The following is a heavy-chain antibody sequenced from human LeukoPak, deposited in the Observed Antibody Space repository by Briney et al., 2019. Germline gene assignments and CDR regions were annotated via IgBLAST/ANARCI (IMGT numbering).Heavy chain of an antibody. D-gene: IGHD3-22*01. CDR2: ISTSGRAI. CDR3: ARVPLYDRSGYYFDY. J-gene: IGHJ4*02. V-gene: IGHV3-48*02. CDR1: GFTFSNYN. Sequence: GGSLRLSCAASGFTFSNYNMNWVRQAPGKGLEWVSYISTSGRAIFYADSVKGRFTISRDNAKNSLFLQMNSLRDEDTAVYYCARVPLYDRSGYYFDYWGLGTLVTISS.